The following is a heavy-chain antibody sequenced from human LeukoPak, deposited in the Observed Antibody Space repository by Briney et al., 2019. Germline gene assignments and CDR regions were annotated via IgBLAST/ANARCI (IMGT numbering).Heavy chain of an antibody. CDR2: IKQDGSEG. CDR3: ARDLFAAAAGTMD. CDR1: GFTFRNYL. V-gene: IGHV3-7*01. D-gene: IGHD6-13*01. J-gene: IGHJ4*02. Sequence: SGGSLRLSCAASGFTFRNYLMSWVRQAPGEGLERVANIKQDGSEGYCLDSVKGRFTISRDNAKNSLYLQMNSLRAEDTAVYYCARDLFAAAAGTMDWGQGTPVTVSS.